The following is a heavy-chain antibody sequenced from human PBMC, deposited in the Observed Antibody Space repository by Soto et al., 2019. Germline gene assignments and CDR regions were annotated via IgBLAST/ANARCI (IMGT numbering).Heavy chain of an antibody. D-gene: IGHD3-22*01. J-gene: IGHJ5*02. CDR3: ARKDKSGYFNWFDP. Sequence: GESLKISCRTSGYRFSSYWIAWVRQMPGKVLERMGIIFPSDSDTRYSPSFQGQVTISPDRSTSTVFLQWASLKASDTAVYFCARKDKSGYFNWFDPWGQGTLVTIS. V-gene: IGHV5-51*01. CDR1: GYRFSSYW. CDR2: IFPSDSDT.